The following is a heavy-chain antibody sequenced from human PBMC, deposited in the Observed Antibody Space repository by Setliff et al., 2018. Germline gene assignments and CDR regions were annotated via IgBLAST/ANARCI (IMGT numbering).Heavy chain of an antibody. CDR2: IYYSGST. CDR3: ASWGTVTLFDY. V-gene: IGHV4-39*01. Sequence: SLTCTVSGGSISSSSYYWGWIRQPPGKGLEWIGSIYYSGSTYYNPSLKSRVTISVDTSKNQFSLKPSSVTAADTAVYYCASWGTVTLFDYWGQGTLVTVSS. CDR1: GGSISSSSYY. J-gene: IGHJ4*02. D-gene: IGHD4-4*01.